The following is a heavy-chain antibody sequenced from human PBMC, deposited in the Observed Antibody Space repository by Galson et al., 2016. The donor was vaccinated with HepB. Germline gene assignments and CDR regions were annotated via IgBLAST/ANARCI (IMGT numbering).Heavy chain of an antibody. CDR1: GDSISSSDYY. Sequence: ETLSLTCTVSGDSISSSDYYWGWIRQPPGKGLEWIGSIYYTGSTYYNPSLKSRVTISLDTSRNRFSLKLTSVTAADTAVYYCTSPAAVRGAYYQFDYWGQGTLVTVSS. CDR2: IYYTGST. J-gene: IGHJ4*02. D-gene: IGHD1-26*01. V-gene: IGHV4-39*01. CDR3: TSPAAVRGAYYQFDY.